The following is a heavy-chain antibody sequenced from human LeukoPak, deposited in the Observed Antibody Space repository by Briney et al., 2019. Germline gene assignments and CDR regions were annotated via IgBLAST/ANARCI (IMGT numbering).Heavy chain of an antibody. CDR1: GGFISSYY. D-gene: IGHD2-21*01. V-gene: IGHV4-4*09. CDR2: IYTSGST. CDR3: ARPHSHYYYYMDV. J-gene: IGHJ6*03. Sequence: SETLSLTCTVSGGFISSYYWSWIRQPPGKGLEWIGYIYTSGSTNYNPSLKSRVTISVDTSKNQFSLKLSSVTAADTAVYYCARPHSHYYYYMDVWGKGTTVTVSS.